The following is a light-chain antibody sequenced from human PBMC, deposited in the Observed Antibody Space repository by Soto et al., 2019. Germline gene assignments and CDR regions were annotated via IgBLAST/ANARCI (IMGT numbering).Light chain of an antibody. CDR2: DAS. Sequence: PGERATLSCRTSQSVSSYLAWYQQKPGQAPRLLIYDASKRAPGIPARFTGSGSGTDFTLTISRLEPEDFAVYYCQQYGNSPETFGQGTKVDIK. CDR3: QQYGNSPET. CDR1: QSVSSY. J-gene: IGKJ1*01. V-gene: IGKV3-20*01.